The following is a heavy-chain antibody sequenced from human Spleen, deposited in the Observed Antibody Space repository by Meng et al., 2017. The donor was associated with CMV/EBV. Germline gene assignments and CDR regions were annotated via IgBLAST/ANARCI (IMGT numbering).Heavy chain of an antibody. CDR3: ARGIFVGTAWFDP. J-gene: IGHJ5*02. CDR1: GDSISSGDYY. V-gene: IGHV4-30-4*08. Sequence: SETLSLTCTVPGDSISSGDYYYNWIRQPPGKGLEWIGYFYFSETTSYNPSLKSRVSISVDTSKNQFSLKLSSVTAADTAVYYCARGIFVGTAWFDPWGQGTLVTVSS. D-gene: IGHD3-3*01. CDR2: FYFSETT.